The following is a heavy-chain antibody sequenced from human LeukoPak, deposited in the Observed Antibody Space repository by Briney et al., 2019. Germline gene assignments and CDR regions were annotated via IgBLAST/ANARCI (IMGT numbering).Heavy chain of an antibody. CDR3: ARVDSSSWYRKSPIDY. Sequence: PSETLSLTCTVSGGSISGYYWSWIRQPPGKGLEWIGEINHSGSTNYNPSLKSRVTISVDTSKNQFSLKLSSVTAADTAVYYCARVDSSSWYRKSPIDYWGQGTLVTVSS. J-gene: IGHJ4*02. CDR1: GGSISGYY. D-gene: IGHD6-13*01. V-gene: IGHV4-34*01. CDR2: INHSGST.